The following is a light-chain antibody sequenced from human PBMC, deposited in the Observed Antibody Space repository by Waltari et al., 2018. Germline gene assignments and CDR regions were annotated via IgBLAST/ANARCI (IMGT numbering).Light chain of an antibody. Sequence: DIQMTQSPSSLSASVGDRVTISCQASQDIYNYLNWYQQKPGQAPKLLIHDASNLETGVPSRFSGSQSGTHVTFTISSLQPEDGATYYCQRYDNLPIFAFGPGTRVDIK. V-gene: IGKV1-33*01. CDR3: QRYDNLPIFA. CDR2: DAS. J-gene: IGKJ3*01. CDR1: QDIYNY.